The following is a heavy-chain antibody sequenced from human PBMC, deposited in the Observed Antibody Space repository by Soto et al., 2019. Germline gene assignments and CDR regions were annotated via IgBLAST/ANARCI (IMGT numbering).Heavy chain of an antibody. CDR3: ARVEGSGGSCYSCAFDI. CDR2: ISSSSSYI. V-gene: IGHV3-21*01. Sequence: EVQLVESGGGLVKPGGSLRLSCAASGFTFSSYSMNWVRQAPGNGLEWVSSISSSSSYIYYADSVKGRFTISRDNAKNSLYLQMNSLRAEDTAVYYCARVEGSGGSCYSCAFDIWGQGTMVTVSS. J-gene: IGHJ3*02. CDR1: GFTFSSYS. D-gene: IGHD2-15*01.